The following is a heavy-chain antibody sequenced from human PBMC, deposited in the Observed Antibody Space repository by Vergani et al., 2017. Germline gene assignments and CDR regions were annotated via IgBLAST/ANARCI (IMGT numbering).Heavy chain of an antibody. CDR1: GFTFSSYG. CDR3: AKDEDEWFGELLPGYGMDV. V-gene: IGHV3-30*18. D-gene: IGHD3-10*01. J-gene: IGHJ6*02. CDR2: ISYDGSNK. Sequence: QVQLVESGGGVVQPGRSLRLSCAASGFTFSSYGMHWVRQAPGXGLEWVAVISYDGSNKYYADSVKGRFTISRDNSKNTLYLQMNSLRAEDTAVYYCAKDEDEWFGELLPGYGMDVWGQGTTVTVSS.